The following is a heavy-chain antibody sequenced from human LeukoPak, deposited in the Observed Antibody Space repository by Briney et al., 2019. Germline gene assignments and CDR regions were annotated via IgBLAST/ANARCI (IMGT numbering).Heavy chain of an antibody. D-gene: IGHD6-19*01. CDR2: ISYDGSNK. CDR3: ARPTVYSSGWYPDH. CDR1: GFTFSTYA. J-gene: IGHJ4*02. Sequence: GRSLRLSCGVSGFTFSTYAMHCVRQAPGKGLEWVAFISYDGSNKYYTDSVKGRFTISRDNSKNTLYLQMNSLRAEDTAVYYCARPTVYSSGWYPDHWGQGTLVTVSS. V-gene: IGHV3-30-3*01.